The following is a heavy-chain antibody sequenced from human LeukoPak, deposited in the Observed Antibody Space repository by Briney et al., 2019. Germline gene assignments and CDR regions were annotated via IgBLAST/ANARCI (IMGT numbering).Heavy chain of an antibody. CDR1: GYTFTGYY. Sequence: GASVKVSCKASGYTFTGYYMHWVRQAPGQGLEWMGWINPNSGGTNYAQKFQGWVTMTRDTSISTAYMELSRLRSDDTAVYYCARTRDSSGDDAFDIWGQGTMVTVSS. D-gene: IGHD3-22*01. CDR2: INPNSGGT. CDR3: ARTRDSSGDDAFDI. V-gene: IGHV1-2*04. J-gene: IGHJ3*02.